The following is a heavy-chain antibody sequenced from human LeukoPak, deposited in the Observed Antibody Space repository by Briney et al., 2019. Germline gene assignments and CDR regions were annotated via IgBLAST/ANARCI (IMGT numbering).Heavy chain of an antibody. Sequence: GGSLRLSCAASGFTFSSYEMDWVRQAPGKGLEWVSYISSSGSTIYYADSVKGRFTISRDNAKNSLYLQMNSLRAEDTAVYYCAELGITMIGGIWGKGTTVTISS. V-gene: IGHV3-48*03. CDR1: GFTFSSYE. J-gene: IGHJ6*04. CDR2: ISSSGSTI. D-gene: IGHD3-10*02. CDR3: AELGITMIGGI.